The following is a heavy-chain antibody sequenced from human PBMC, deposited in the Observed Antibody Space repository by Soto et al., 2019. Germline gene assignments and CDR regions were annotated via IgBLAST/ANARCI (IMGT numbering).Heavy chain of an antibody. Sequence: PGGSLRLSCAASGFTVSNTHMTWVRQPPGKGLECVSVIYTAGGTNYADSVKGRFIISRDNSKNTLYLQMNSLRAEDTAVYYCARYLPVAKGGFDPWGQGTLVTVSS. CDR2: IYTAGGT. D-gene: IGHD2-2*01. J-gene: IGHJ5*02. V-gene: IGHV3-53*01. CDR1: GFTVSNTH. CDR3: ARYLPVAKGGFDP.